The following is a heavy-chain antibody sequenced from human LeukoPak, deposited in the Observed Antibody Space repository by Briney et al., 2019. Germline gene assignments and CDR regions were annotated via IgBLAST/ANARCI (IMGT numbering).Heavy chain of an antibody. V-gene: IGHV4-34*01. J-gene: IGHJ4*02. Sequence: SETLSLTCAVYGGSFSGYYWSWIRQPPGKGLDWIGEINHSGSTNYNPSLKSRVTISVDTSKNQFSLKLTSVTAADTAVYYCARGRSGNYYGSGSYYNYWGQGTLVTVSS. CDR3: ARGRSGNYYGSGSYYNY. D-gene: IGHD3-10*01. CDR1: GGSFSGYY. CDR2: INHSGST.